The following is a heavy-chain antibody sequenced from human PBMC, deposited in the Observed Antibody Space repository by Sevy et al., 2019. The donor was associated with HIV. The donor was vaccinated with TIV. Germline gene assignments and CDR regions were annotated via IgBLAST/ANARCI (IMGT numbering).Heavy chain of an antibody. CDR2: IIPIFGTA. CDR3: ARDPTNLYSSSSLDY. V-gene: IGHV1-69*13. CDR1: GGTFSSYA. Sequence: ASVKVSCKASGGTFSSYAISWVRQAPGQGLEWMGGIIPIFGTANYAQKFQGRVTITADESTSTAYMELSSLRSEDTAVYYCARDPTNLYSSSSLDYWGQRTLVTVSS. D-gene: IGHD6-6*01. J-gene: IGHJ4*02.